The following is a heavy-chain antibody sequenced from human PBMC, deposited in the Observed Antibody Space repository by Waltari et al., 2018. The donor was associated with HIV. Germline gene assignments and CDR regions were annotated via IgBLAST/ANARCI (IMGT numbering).Heavy chain of an antibody. V-gene: IGHV3-53*01. CDR2: IYSGGSR. J-gene: IGHJ6*02. CDR1: VWTASGPY. CDR3: ARDPRSSGYYGMDV. Sequence: EVQLVESGGGLIEPGGSLRLPCPASVWTASGPYMSWVRQAPGKGLEWVSVIYSGGSRYYADSVKGRFTISRDNSKNTLSLHMNSLGPEDTAVYYCARDPRSSGYYGMDVWGQGTTVTVSS. D-gene: IGHD1-26*01.